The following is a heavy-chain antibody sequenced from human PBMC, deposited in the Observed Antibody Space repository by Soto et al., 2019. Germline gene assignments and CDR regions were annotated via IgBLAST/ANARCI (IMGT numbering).Heavy chain of an antibody. Sequence: GGSLRLSCAASGFTFSSYAMSWVRQAPGKGLEWVAAITGGGIYTYYGDSVKGRFTISRDNSKDTLYVQMNSLRAEDTAVYYCATEGYCTSSASNCYGHDFDYWGQGPLVTVSS. J-gene: IGHJ4*02. D-gene: IGHD2-8*02. V-gene: IGHV3-23*01. CDR2: ITGGGIYT. CDR3: ATEGYCTSSASNCYGHDFDY. CDR1: GFTFSSYA.